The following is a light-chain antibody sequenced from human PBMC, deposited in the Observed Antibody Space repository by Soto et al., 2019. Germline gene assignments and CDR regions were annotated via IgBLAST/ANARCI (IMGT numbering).Light chain of an antibody. J-gene: IGLJ1*01. CDR1: SSDVGGYNY. CDR2: EVS. CDR3: SSYRTTYTPLYV. Sequence: QSVLTQPASVSGSPGQSITISCTGTSSDVGGYNYVSWYQQHPGKAPKLMIYEVSNRPSGVSNRFSGSKSGNTASLTISALQADDEADYYCSSYRTTYTPLYVFGTGTKVTVL. V-gene: IGLV2-14*01.